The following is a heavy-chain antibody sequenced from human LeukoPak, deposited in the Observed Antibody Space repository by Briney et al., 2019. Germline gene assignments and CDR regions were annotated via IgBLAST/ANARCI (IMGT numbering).Heavy chain of an antibody. CDR2: VYYSGNT. CDR3: ASSDYYYGDFDY. J-gene: IGHJ4*02. CDR1: GGSLSINSYY. Sequence: SETLSLTCIVSGGSLSINSYYWVWIRQPPEKGLEWIGSVYYSGNTYYSPSLRSRVTISVDTSKNQFSLKLSSVTAADTAIYYCASSDYYYGDFDYWGQGTLVTVSS. V-gene: IGHV4-39*01. D-gene: IGHD3-22*01.